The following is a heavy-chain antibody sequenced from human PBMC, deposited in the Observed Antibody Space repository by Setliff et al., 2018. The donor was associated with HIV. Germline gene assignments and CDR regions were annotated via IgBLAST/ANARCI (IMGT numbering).Heavy chain of an antibody. V-gene: IGHV3-48*01. J-gene: IGHJ4*02. CDR3: AKESGGARGYSYGFVDY. D-gene: IGHD5-18*01. CDR1: GFPFSSYS. CDR2: ISSISTI. Sequence: GGSLRLSCAASGFPFSSYSMNRVRQAPGKGLEWVSYISSISTIYYAESVKGRFTITRENAKNSLYLQMNSLRAEDTAVYYCAKESGGARGYSYGFVDYWGQGTLVTVSS.